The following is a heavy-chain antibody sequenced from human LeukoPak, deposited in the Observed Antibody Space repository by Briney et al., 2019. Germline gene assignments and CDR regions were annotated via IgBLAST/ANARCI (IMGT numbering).Heavy chain of an antibody. Sequence: GGSLRLLCAASGFLFCSYEKIGLRQAPGKGLEWVSYISSSGRTIYYADSVKGRFTISRDNPKNSLYLQMNSLRAEDTAVYYCARDTVPGGSPSNAFDIWGQGTMVTVSS. J-gene: IGHJ3*02. CDR3: ARDTVPGGSPSNAFDI. V-gene: IGHV3-48*03. CDR1: GFLFCSYE. CDR2: ISSSGRTI. D-gene: IGHD3-16*01.